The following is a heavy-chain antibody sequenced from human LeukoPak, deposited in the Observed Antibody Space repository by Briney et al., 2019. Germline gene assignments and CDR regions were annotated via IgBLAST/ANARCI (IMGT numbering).Heavy chain of an antibody. CDR3: ARGDSSSWTNRDYFDY. D-gene: IGHD6-13*01. J-gene: IGHJ4*02. CDR1: GFTFSSYS. Sequence: GGSLRLSCAASGFTFSSYSMNWVRQAPGKGLERVSSISSSSSYIYYADSVKGRFTISRDNAKNSLYLQMNSLRAEDTAVYYCARGDSSSWTNRDYFDYWGQGTLVTVSS. CDR2: ISSSSSYI. V-gene: IGHV3-21*01.